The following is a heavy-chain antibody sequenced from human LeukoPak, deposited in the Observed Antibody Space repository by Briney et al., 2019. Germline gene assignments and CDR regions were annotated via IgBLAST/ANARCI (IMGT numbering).Heavy chain of an antibody. J-gene: IGHJ1*01. V-gene: IGHV3-23*01. CDR1: GFTFSSYA. CDR2: ISGSGGST. CDR3: ARGRGYFQH. Sequence: GGSLRLSCAASGFTFSSYAMSWVRQAPGKGLEWVSAISGSGGSTYYADSVKGRFTISRDDSKNTLYLQLNSLRAEDTAVYYCARGRGYFQHWGQGTLVTVSS.